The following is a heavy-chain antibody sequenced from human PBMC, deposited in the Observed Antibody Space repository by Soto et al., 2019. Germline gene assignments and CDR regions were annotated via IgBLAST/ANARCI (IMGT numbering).Heavy chain of an antibody. J-gene: IGHJ6*02. CDR3: ASARYYYDSSGYQEHYYYGMDV. Sequence: LSLTCTVSGGSISSYYWSWIRQPPGKGLEWIGYIYYSGSTNYNPSLKSRVTISVDTSKNQFSLKLSSVTAADTAVYYCASARYYYDSSGYQEHYYYGMDVWGQGTTVPVSS. V-gene: IGHV4-59*01. CDR1: GGSISSYY. D-gene: IGHD3-22*01. CDR2: IYYSGST.